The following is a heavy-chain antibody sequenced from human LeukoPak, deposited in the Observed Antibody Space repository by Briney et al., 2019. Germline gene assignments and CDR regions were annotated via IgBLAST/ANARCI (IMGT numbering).Heavy chain of an antibody. CDR2: IGGSGGST. Sequence: GGSLRLSCAASGFTFSSYGMSWVRQAPRKGLEWVSAIGGSGGSTYYADSVKGRFTISRDNPKRTLYLQMDSLRAEDTAVYYCAKDHYYDSSNYYYGRPNLFDYWGQGTLVTVSS. CDR1: GFTFSSYG. D-gene: IGHD3-22*01. V-gene: IGHV3-23*01. CDR3: AKDHYYDSSNYYYGRPNLFDY. J-gene: IGHJ4*02.